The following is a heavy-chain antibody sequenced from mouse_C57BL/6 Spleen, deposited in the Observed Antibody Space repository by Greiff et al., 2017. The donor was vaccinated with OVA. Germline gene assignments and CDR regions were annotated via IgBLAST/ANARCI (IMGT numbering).Heavy chain of an antibody. CDR2: ISSGGDYI. J-gene: IGHJ4*01. Sequence: EVKLVESGEGLVKPGGSLKLSCAASGFTFSSYAMSWVRQTPEQRLEWVAYISSGGDYIYYADTVKGRFTISRDNASNTLYLQMSSLKSEDTAVYDCTRESSDYYAMDYWGQGTTVTVSS. CDR1: GFTFSSYA. CDR3: TRESSDYYAMDY. V-gene: IGHV5-9-1*02. D-gene: IGHD1-3*01.